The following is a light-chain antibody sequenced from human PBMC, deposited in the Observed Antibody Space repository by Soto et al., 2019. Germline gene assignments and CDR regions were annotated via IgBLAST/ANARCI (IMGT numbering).Light chain of an antibody. J-gene: IGLJ1*01. CDR2: DVT. Sequence: QSALTQPASVSGSPGQSITISCTGTSSDVGDNNYVSWYQQHPGKAPKLMIYDVTHRPSGISNRFSGSKSGNTASLTISGHLAEDEDDHYCRSYTSSSTLYVFGPGTKVTVL. V-gene: IGLV2-14*01. CDR3: RSYTSSSTLYV. CDR1: SSDVGDNNY.